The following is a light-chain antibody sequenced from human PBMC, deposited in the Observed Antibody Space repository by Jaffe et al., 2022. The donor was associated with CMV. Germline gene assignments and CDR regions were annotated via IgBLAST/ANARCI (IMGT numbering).Light chain of an antibody. CDR1: QGISSW. V-gene: IGKV1-12*01. CDR3: QQTSGFPIT. J-gene: IGKJ5*01. CDR2: AAS. Sequence: DIQMTQSPSSVSASIGDRVTVTCRASQGISSWLAWYQQKPGKAPSLLIHAASSLQTGVPSRFSGSGSGTDFTLTISSLQPEDFGTYYCQQTSGFPITFGQGTRLEIK.